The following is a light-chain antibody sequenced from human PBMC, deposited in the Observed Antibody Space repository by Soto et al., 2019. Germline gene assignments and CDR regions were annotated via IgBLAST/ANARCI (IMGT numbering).Light chain of an antibody. CDR3: QQYFSYPYT. Sequence: AIRMTQSPSSFSASTGDRVTITCRASQDISSYLAWYQQKVGKAPKLLIYAAATLQRAAPSRFSGSGSGTDFTRTISRLQSEDFATYYCQQYFSYPYTFGQGTKLEI. J-gene: IGKJ2*01. CDR2: AAA. CDR1: QDISSY. V-gene: IGKV1-8*01.